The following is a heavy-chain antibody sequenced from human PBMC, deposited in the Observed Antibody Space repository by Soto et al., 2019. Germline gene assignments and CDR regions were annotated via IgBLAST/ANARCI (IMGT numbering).Heavy chain of an antibody. V-gene: IGHV3-33*01. CDR2: IWYDGSNK. Sequence: GKGLEWVAVIWYDGSNKYYADSVKGRFTISRDNSKNTLYLQMNSLRAEDTAVFFFFQADDCVQYWSPVSAFLLNRSSDL. J-gene: IGHJ2*01. D-gene: IGHD2-15*01. CDR3: FQADDCVQYWSPVSAFLLNRSSDL.